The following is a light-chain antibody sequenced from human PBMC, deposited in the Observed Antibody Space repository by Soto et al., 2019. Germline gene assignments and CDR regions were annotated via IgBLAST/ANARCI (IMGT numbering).Light chain of an antibody. CDR1: SSVVGGYNY. V-gene: IGLV2-11*01. CDR2: DVS. J-gene: IGLJ1*01. Sequence: QSVLTQPRSVSGSPGQSVTISCTGTSSVVGGYNYVSWYQQHPGKAPKLMIYDVSKRPSGVPDRFSGSKSGNTASLTISGLQAEDEADYYCCSYAGIYTYVFGTGTKVTVL. CDR3: CSYAGIYTYV.